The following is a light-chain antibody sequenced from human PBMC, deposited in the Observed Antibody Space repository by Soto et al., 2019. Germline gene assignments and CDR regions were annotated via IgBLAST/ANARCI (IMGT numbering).Light chain of an antibody. CDR1: SSDVGGYDY. CDR3: SSYTNINTRACV. J-gene: IGLJ1*01. Sequence: QPVLTQPASVSGSPGQSITISCTGTSSDVGGYDYVSWYQHFPGKAPKLIIYEVSNRPSGVSNRFSGSKSGNTASLTISGLQAEDEAEYYCSSYTNINTRACVFGTGTKLTVL. V-gene: IGLV2-14*01. CDR2: EVS.